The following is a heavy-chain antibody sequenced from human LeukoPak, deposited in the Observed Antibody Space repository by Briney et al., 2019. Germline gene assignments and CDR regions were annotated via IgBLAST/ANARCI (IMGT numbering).Heavy chain of an antibody. D-gene: IGHD2-15*01. CDR3: ARLTPLSGTWYAFDH. Sequence: PETLSPTSTVSGDSITSSINYWGWIRQPPGKGLEWIATIYYSGSTYFNPSLKSRVTISVDTSKNQFSLKLSSVTAADTAVYYCARLTPLSGTWYAFDHWGQGTLVTVSS. CDR2: IYYSGST. V-gene: IGHV4-39*01. J-gene: IGHJ4*02. CDR1: GDSITSSINY.